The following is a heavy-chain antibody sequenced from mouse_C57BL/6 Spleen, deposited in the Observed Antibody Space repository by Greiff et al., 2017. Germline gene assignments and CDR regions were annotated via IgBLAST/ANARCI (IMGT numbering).Heavy chain of an antibody. Sequence: QVQLQQSDAELVKPGASVKISCKVSGYTFTDHTIHWMKQRPEQGLEWIGYFYPSDGSTKYNEKFKGKATLTADKSSSTASLQLTSLPSDYSAVYFCASTSRLWYFDVWGTGTTVTVSS. D-gene: IGHD2-12*01. CDR2: FYPSDGST. CDR1: GYTFTDHT. CDR3: ASTSRLWYFDV. V-gene: IGHV1-78*01. J-gene: IGHJ1*03.